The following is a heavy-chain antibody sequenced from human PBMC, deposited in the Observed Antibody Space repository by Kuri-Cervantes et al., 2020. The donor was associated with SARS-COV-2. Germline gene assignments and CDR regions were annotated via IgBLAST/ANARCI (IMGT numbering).Heavy chain of an antibody. Sequence: ESLKISCNVSGDYISSYYWSWIRQPAGKGLEWIGRIFISGSTNYNPSLKSRVTMSEDTSKNQISLKLSSVTAADTAVYYCAREAGGIAARADAFDIWGQGTMVTVSS. D-gene: IGHD6-13*01. CDR2: IFISGST. CDR1: GDYISSYY. J-gene: IGHJ3*02. V-gene: IGHV4-4*07. CDR3: AREAGGIAARADAFDI.